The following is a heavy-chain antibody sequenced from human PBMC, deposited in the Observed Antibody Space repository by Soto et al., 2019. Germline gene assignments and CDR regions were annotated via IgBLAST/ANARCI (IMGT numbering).Heavy chain of an antibody. Sequence: EVQLVESGGGLVQPGGSLRLSCAASGFTFSSYWMHWVRQAPGKGLVWVSRINSDGSSTSYADSVKGRFTISRDNAKNTLYLQMNSLRAEDTAVYYCARDGSGWQYYYYYYGMDVWGQGTTVTVSS. D-gene: IGHD6-19*01. CDR2: INSDGSST. CDR3: ARDGSGWQYYYYYYGMDV. V-gene: IGHV3-74*01. J-gene: IGHJ6*02. CDR1: GFTFSSYW.